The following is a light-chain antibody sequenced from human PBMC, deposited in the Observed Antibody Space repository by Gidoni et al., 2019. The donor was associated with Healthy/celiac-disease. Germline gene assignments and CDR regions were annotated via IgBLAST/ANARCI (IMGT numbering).Light chain of an antibody. CDR1: QSVSSY. V-gene: IGKV3-11*01. Sequence: EMLLTQSPATLSLSPGERATLSCRASQSVSSYLAWYQQKPGQAPRLLIYDASNRATGIPARFSGIGSGTDFTLTISSLEPEDFAVYYCQQRSNWPPMITFGQGTRLEIK. CDR3: QQRSNWPPMIT. J-gene: IGKJ5*01. CDR2: DAS.